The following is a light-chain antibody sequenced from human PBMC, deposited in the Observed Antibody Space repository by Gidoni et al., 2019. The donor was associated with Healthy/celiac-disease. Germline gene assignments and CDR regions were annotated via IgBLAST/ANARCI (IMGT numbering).Light chain of an antibody. CDR2: QDS. CDR1: KLGDKY. CDR3: QAWDSSTAWV. V-gene: IGLV3-1*01. Sequence: SYELTQPPSVSVSPGQTASITCSGAKLGDKYACWYQQTPGQSPVLVIYQDSKRPSGIPERFSGSNSGNTATLTISGTQAMYEADYYCQAWDSSTAWVFGGGTKLTVL. J-gene: IGLJ3*02.